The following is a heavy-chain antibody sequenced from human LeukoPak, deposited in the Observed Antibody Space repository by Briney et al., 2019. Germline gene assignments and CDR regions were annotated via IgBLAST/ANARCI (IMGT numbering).Heavy chain of an antibody. J-gene: IGHJ4*02. V-gene: IGHV4-39*01. CDR1: GGSISSSSYY. CDR2: IYYSGST. CDR3: ARRRSRGYSSSWYYFDY. Sequence: PSETLSLTCTVSGGSISSSSYYWGWIRQPPGKGLEWIGSIYYSGSTYYNPSLKSRVTISVDTSKNQFSLKLSSVTAVDTAVYYCARRRSRGYSSSWYYFDYWGQGTLVTVSS. D-gene: IGHD6-13*01.